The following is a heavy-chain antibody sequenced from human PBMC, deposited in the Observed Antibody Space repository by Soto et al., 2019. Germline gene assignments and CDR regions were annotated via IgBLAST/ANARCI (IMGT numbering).Heavy chain of an antibody. J-gene: IGHJ4*02. CDR2: ISGSGGST. D-gene: IGHD3-3*01. CDR1: GFTFSSYA. Sequence: GGSLRLSCAASGFTFSSYAMSWVRQAPGKGLEWVSAISGSGGSTYYADSVKGRFTISRDNSKNTLYLQMNSLRAEDTAVYYCAKRGHILEWLSGGGDFDYWGQGTLVTVSS. CDR3: AKRGHILEWLSGGGDFDY. V-gene: IGHV3-23*01.